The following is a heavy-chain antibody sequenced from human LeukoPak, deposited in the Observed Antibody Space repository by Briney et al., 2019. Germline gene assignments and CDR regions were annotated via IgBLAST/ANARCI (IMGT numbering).Heavy chain of an antibody. J-gene: IGHJ4*02. CDR1: GGSFSGYY. CDR2: IHYSGIT. CDR3: ARVKPDRTTDY. D-gene: IGHD1/OR15-1a*01. V-gene: IGHV4-59*01. Sequence: SETLSLTCAVYGGSFSGYYWSWIRQPPGKGLEWIGYIHYSGITNYNPSLKSRVTISVDTTKNQFSLKLSSVTAADTAVYYCARVKPDRTTDYWGQGTLVTVSS.